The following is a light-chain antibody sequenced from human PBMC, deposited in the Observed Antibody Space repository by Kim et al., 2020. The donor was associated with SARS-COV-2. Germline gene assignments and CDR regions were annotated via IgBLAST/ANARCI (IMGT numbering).Light chain of an antibody. CDR2: RNN. CDR3: SAWDSSLSAWV. V-gene: IGLV10-54*01. Sequence: RQNDTHTCTRNSKNVGNQGAAGRQQHQGHAPKRLSDRNNNRPSGISERLSAARSGNTASLTITGLQPEDEADYYCSAWDSSLSAWVFGGGTQLTVL. CDR1: SKNVGNQG. J-gene: IGLJ3*02.